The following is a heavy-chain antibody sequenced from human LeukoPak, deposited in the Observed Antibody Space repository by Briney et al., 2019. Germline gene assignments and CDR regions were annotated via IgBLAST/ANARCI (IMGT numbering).Heavy chain of an antibody. J-gene: IGHJ2*01. CDR2: IYTSGST. Sequence: PSETLSLTCTVSGGSISSYYWSWIRQPAGKGLEWIGRIYTSGSTNYNPSLKSRVTMSVDTSKNQFSLKLSSVTAADTAVYYCARDRTYGAYWYFDFWGRGTLVTVSS. CDR3: ARDRTYGAYWYFDF. V-gene: IGHV4-4*07. CDR1: GGSISSYY. D-gene: IGHD4-17*01.